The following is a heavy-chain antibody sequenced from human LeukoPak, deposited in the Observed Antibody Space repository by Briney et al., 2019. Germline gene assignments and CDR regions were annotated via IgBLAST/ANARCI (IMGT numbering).Heavy chain of an antibody. J-gene: IGHJ4*02. Sequence: ASVRVSCKASGDTFTGYYMHWVRQAPGQGLEWMGWINPDSGVTHYAPSFQGRVTMTRDTSISTAYMELSRLRSDDTAVYYCARSRNNHFDYWGQGTLVTVSS. CDR3: ARSRNNHFDY. D-gene: IGHD1-14*01. V-gene: IGHV1-2*02. CDR2: INPDSGVT. CDR1: GDTFTGYY.